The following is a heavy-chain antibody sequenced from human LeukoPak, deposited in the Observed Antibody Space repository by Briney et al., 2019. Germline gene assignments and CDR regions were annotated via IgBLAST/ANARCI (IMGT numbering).Heavy chain of an antibody. Sequence: GASVKVSCKASGYTFTSYDINWVRQATGQGLEWVGWMNPNSANTGYAQKFQGRVTITRNTSISTAYMELSSLRSEDTAVYYCARGDYTSGWYYKFAYWGQGTLVTVSS. V-gene: IGHV1-8*03. CDR3: ARGDYTSGWYYKFAY. J-gene: IGHJ4*02. CDR2: MNPNSANT. CDR1: GYTFTSYD. D-gene: IGHD6-19*01.